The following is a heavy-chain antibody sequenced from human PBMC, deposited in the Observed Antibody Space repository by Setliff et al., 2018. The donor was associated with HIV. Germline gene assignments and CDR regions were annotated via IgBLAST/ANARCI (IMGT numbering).Heavy chain of an antibody. CDR1: GYTFTTSA. Sequence: ASVKVSCKASGYTFTTSAISWVRQAPGQGLQWMGWSHTYNGNVNYARKFRGRVTMTTDASTNTAFMELSNLRSDDTAIYYCAREFSWSAFYFDSWGQGTQVTVSS. J-gene: IGHJ4*02. D-gene: IGHD2-8*02. CDR3: AREFSWSAFYFDS. CDR2: SHTYNGNV. V-gene: IGHV1-18*01.